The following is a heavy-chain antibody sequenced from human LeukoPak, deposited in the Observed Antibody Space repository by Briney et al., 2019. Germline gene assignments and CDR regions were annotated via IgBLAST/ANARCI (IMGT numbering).Heavy chain of an antibody. CDR1: GFTFSSYG. D-gene: IGHD1-1*01. V-gene: IGHV3-30*18. CDR3: AKGLERESRLEC. J-gene: IGHJ4*02. Sequence: GGSLRLSCAASGFTFSSYGMHWVRQAPGKGLEWVAVISYDGSNKYYADSVKGRFTISRDNSKNTLYLQMNSLRAEDTAIYYCAKGLERESRLECWGQGTLVTVSS. CDR2: ISYDGSNK.